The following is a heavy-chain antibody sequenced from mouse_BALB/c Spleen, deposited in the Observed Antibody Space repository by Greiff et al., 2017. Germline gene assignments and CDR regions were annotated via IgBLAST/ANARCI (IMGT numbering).Heavy chain of an antibody. CDR3: ARGNYYGYAMDY. CDR1: GYTFTDYN. J-gene: IGHJ4*01. CDR2: INPNNGGT. Sequence: QLQQSGPELVKPGASVKIPCKASGYTFTDYNMDWVKQSHGKSLEWIGDINPNNGGTIYNQKFKGKATLTVDKSSSTAYMELRSLTSEDTAVYYCARGNYYGYAMDYWGQGTSVTVSS. D-gene: IGHD1-1*01. V-gene: IGHV1-18*01.